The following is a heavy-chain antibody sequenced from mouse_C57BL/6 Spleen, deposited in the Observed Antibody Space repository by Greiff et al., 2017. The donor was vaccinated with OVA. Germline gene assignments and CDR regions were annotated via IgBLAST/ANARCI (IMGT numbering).Heavy chain of an antibody. V-gene: IGHV3-6*01. Sequence: EVQRVASGPGLVKPSQSLSLTCSVTGYSITSGYYWNWIRQFPGNKLEWMGYISYDGSNNYNPSLKNRISITRDTSKNQFFLKLNSVTTEDTATYYCARAVYDYDGYYAMDYWGQGTSVTVSS. J-gene: IGHJ4*01. CDR1: GYSITSGYY. CDR3: ARAVYDYDGYYAMDY. D-gene: IGHD2-4*01. CDR2: ISYDGSN.